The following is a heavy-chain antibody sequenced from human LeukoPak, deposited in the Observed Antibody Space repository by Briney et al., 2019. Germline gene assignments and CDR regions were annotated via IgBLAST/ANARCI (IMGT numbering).Heavy chain of an antibody. J-gene: IGHJ5*02. D-gene: IGHD6-13*01. CDR3: ARSRIAAAFVRGWFDP. CDR2: NYTSGST. CDR1: GGSISSYY. Sequence: SETLSLTCTVSGGSISSYYWSWIRQPAGKGLEWIGRNYTSGSTNYNPSLKSRVTMSVDTSKNQFSLKLSSVTAADTAVYYCARSRIAAAFVRGWFDPWGQGTLVTVSS. V-gene: IGHV4-4*07.